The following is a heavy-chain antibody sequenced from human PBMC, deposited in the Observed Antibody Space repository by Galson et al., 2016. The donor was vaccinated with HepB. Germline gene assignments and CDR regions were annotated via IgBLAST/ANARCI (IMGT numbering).Heavy chain of an antibody. D-gene: IGHD3-10*01. CDR2: INLSGGST. Sequence: SVKVSCKASGYTFTRYYIHWVRQAPGQGLEWMGVINLSGGSTKDAQKFQGRVTMTRDTSTSTVYMELSSLRSEDTAVYFCAKVPSMVRGFWGQGTMVTVSS. J-gene: IGHJ3*01. CDR3: AKVPSMVRGF. CDR1: GYTFTRYY. V-gene: IGHV1-46*01.